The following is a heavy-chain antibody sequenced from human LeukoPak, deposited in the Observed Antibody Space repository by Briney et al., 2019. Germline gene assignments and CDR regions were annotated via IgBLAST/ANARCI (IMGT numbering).Heavy chain of an antibody. CDR2: INAGNGNT. D-gene: IGHD6-13*01. CDR1: GYTFTSYA. V-gene: IGHV1-3*01. CDR3: ARSAAGSVYYYYGMDV. J-gene: IGHJ6*02. Sequence: ASVKVSCKASGYTFTSYAMRWVRQAPGQRLEWMGWINAGNGNTKYSQKFQGRVTITRDTSASTAYMELSSLRSEDTAVYYCARSAAGSVYYYYGMDVWGQGTTVTVSS.